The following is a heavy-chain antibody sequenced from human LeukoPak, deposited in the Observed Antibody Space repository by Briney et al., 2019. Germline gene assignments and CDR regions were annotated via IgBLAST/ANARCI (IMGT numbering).Heavy chain of an antibody. J-gene: IGHJ5*02. CDR3: ARAYYDSSGYDEGVWFDP. CDR1: GYTFTSYY. V-gene: IGHV1-46*03. D-gene: IGHD3-22*01. Sequence: ASVKDSCKASGYTFTSYYMHWVRQAPGQGLEWMGIINPSGGSTSYAQKFQGRVTMTRDTSTSTVYMELSSLRSEDTAVYYCARAYYDSSGYDEGVWFDPWGQGTLVTVSS. CDR2: INPSGGST.